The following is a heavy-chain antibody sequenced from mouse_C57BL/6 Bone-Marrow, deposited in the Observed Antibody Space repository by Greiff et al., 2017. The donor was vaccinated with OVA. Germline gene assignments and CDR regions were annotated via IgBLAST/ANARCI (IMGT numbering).Heavy chain of an antibody. Sequence: QVQLQQSGPELVKPGASVKISCKASGYSFTSYYIHWVKQRPGQGLEWIGWIYPGSGNTKYNEKFKGKATLTADTSSSTAYMQLSSLTSEDSAVYYGARSDGYYWYFDVWGTGTTVTVSS. CDR1: GYSFTSYY. CDR3: ARSDGYYWYFDV. V-gene: IGHV1-66*01. D-gene: IGHD2-3*01. CDR2: IYPGSGNT. J-gene: IGHJ1*03.